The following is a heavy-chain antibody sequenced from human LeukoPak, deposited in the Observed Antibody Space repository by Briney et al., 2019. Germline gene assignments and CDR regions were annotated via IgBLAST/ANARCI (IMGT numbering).Heavy chain of an antibody. CDR1: GFTFTNAW. CDR2: IKSKTDGETT. Sequence: KPGGSLRLSCVDSGFTFTNAWMSWVRQAPGKGPEWIGRIKSKTDGETTNYAEPVRGRFTISRDDSKSAVYLQMNSLKIEDTAVYYCTTDLGTYYHGSQRLIPIDYWGQGTLVTVSS. V-gene: IGHV3-15*01. CDR3: TTDLGTYYHGSQRLIPIDY. D-gene: IGHD3-10*01. J-gene: IGHJ4*02.